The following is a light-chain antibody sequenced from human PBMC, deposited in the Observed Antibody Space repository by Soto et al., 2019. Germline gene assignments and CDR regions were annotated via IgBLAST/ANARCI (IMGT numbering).Light chain of an antibody. V-gene: IGKV3-15*01. CDR1: QSVSSD. Sequence: ETVMTQSPATLSVSPGERATLSCRASQSVSSDLAWYQQKPGQAPRLLIFGASTRATSIPARFTGSRSGTEFTLTISSLQSEDFAVYYCQQYNTWHRKFRQGSKVDIK. CDR2: GAS. J-gene: IGKJ1*01. CDR3: QQYNTWHRK.